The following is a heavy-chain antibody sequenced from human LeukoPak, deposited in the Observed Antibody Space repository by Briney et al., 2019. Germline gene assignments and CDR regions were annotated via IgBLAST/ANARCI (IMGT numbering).Heavy chain of an antibody. CDR3: ARVVLGIWFGELLAFDP. CDR1: GGSISSYY. V-gene: IGHV4-59*01. J-gene: IGHJ5*02. Sequence: SETLSLTCTVSGGSISSYYWSWIRQPPGKGLEWIGYIYYSGSTNYNPSLKSRVTISVDTSKNQFSLKLSSVTAADTAAYYCARVVLGIWFGELLAFDPWGQGTLVTVSS. D-gene: IGHD3-10*01. CDR2: IYYSGST.